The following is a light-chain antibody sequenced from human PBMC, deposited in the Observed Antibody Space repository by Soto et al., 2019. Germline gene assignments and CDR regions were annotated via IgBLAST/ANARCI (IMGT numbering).Light chain of an antibody. CDR1: TGTVTSGHF. V-gene: IGLV7-46*01. CDR3: LLFFGDIRGV. CDR2: DTS. J-gene: IGLJ3*02. Sequence: QAVVTQEPSLTVSPGGTVTLTCGSSTGTVTSGHFPYWFQQKPGQAPRTLMYDTSDKHSWTPARFSGSLLGGKAALTLSGAQPEDEAEYYCLLFFGDIRGVFGGGTKVTVL.